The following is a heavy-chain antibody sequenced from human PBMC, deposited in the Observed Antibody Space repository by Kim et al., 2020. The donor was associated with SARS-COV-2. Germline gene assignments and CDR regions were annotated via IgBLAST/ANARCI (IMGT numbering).Heavy chain of an antibody. J-gene: IGHJ6*02. CDR2: IYYSGST. V-gene: IGHV4-59*13. Sequence: SETLSLTCTVSGGSISSYYWSWIRQPPGKGLEWIGYIYYSGSTNYNPSLKSRVTISVDTSKNQFSLKLSSVTAADTAVYYCARGWGVPAAMSQHYYYGMDVWGQGTTVTVSS. CDR1: GGSISSYY. CDR3: ARGWGVPAAMSQHYYYGMDV. D-gene: IGHD2-2*01.